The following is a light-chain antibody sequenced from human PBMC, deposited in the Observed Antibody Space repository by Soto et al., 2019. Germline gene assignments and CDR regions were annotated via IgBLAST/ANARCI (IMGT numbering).Light chain of an antibody. CDR1: QAVPSY. CDR3: HQRNSWPRST. Sequence: EVVLTQSPATLSLSPGERATLSCRASQAVPSYLAWYQQKPGQAPRLLIYDISNRATGIPARFSGSGSGTDFTLTISSLEHEDVAVYYCHQRNSWPRSTFGQGTKLEIK. J-gene: IGKJ2*02. CDR2: DIS. V-gene: IGKV3-11*01.